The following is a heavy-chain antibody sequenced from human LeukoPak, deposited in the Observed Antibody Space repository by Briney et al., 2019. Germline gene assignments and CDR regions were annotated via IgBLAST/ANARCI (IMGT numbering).Heavy chain of an antibody. CDR2: IIPIFGTA. D-gene: IGHD5-24*01. J-gene: IGHJ4*02. CDR3: ARDGGGYNYFDY. V-gene: IGHV1-69*05. CDR1: GYTFTSYA. Sequence: SVKVSCKASGYTFTSYAISWVRQAPGQGLEWMGRIIPIFGTANYAQKFQGRVTITTDESTSTAYMELSSLRSEDTAVYYCARDGGGYNYFDYWGQGTLVTVSS.